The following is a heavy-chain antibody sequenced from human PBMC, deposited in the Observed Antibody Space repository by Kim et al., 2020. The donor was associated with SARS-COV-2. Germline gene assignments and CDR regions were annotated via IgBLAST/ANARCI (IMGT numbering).Heavy chain of an antibody. V-gene: IGHV4-39*07. D-gene: IGHD6-19*01. CDR3: ARAFEQWLVHGWFDP. CDR1: GGSISSSSYY. CDR2: IYYSGST. Sequence: SETLSLTCTVSGGSISSSSYYWGWIRQPPGKGLEWIGSIYYSGSTYYNPSLKSRVTISVDTSKNQFSLKLSSVTAADTAVYYCARAFEQWLVHGWFDPWGQGTLVTVSS. J-gene: IGHJ5*02.